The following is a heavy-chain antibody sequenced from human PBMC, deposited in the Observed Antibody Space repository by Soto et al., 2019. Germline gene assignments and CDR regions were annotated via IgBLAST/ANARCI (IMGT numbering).Heavy chain of an antibody. V-gene: IGHV4-30-4*01. Sequence: SETLSLTCTVSGGSISSGGYSWSWVRQSPGKGLEWIGHIYNSGITYYNPSLKSRVVISIDTSRNHFSLRLNSLTAADRAVYFCARGVTVFGLVSRFWFDPWGQGTVVTVSS. CDR3: ARGVTVFGLVSRFWFDP. CDR1: GGSISSGGYS. D-gene: IGHD3-3*01. J-gene: IGHJ5*02. CDR2: IYNSGIT.